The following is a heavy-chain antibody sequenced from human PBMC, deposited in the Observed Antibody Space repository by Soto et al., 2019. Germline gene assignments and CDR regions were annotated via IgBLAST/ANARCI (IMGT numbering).Heavy chain of an antibody. CDR1: GYTFTSYD. J-gene: IGHJ4*02. CDR2: MNPNSGNT. V-gene: IGHV1-8*01. D-gene: IGHD2-21*01. Sequence: QVQLVQSGAEVKKPRASVKVSCKASGYTFTSYDINWVRQATGQGLEWMGWMNPNSGNTGYAQKFQGRVTMTRNTSIGRAYMELSSLRSEDTAVYYCARGTRDCCSRDYGGQGTLVTVAS. CDR3: ARGTRDCCSRDY.